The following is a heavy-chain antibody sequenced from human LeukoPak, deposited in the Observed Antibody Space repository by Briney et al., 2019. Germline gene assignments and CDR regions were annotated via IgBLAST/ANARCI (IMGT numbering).Heavy chain of an antibody. Sequence: GGSLRLSCAASGFTFSSYAMSWVRRAPGKGLEWVSAISGSGGTTYYADSVKGRFTISRDNSKNTLYLQMNSLRAEDTAVYYCAKDRSRGDDDYWGQGTLVTVSS. J-gene: IGHJ4*02. CDR2: ISGSGGTT. V-gene: IGHV3-23*01. CDR1: GFTFSSYA. CDR3: AKDRSRGDDDY.